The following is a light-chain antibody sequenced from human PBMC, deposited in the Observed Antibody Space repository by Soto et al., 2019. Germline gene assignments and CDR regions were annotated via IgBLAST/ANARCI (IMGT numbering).Light chain of an antibody. CDR1: QSVSSNF. CDR2: GAS. V-gene: IGKV3-20*01. J-gene: IGKJ1*01. CDR3: QQYRNSPPWT. Sequence: EIVLTQSPGTLSLSPGDRATLSCRASQSVSSNFLACYQQKPGQAPRLLVYGASSRATGIPDRFSGSGSGTDFTLTISRLEPEDFAVYYCQQYRNSPPWTFGQGTKGEIK.